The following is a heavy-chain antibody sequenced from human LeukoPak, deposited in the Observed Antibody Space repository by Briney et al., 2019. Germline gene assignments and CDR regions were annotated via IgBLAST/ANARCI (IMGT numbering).Heavy chain of an antibody. CDR1: GFTFRGAA. CDR2: ISSSGNNA. D-gene: IGHD6-13*01. V-gene: IGHV3-23*01. Sequence: GGSLRLSCAVSGFTFRGAAMTWVRQAPGKGLEWVSLISSSGNNAYYADSVKGRFTISRDNSKNTLSLQMNSLRAEDTAVYYCAKYSSSWPGKWGQGTLVTVSS. J-gene: IGHJ4*02. CDR3: AKYSSSWPGK.